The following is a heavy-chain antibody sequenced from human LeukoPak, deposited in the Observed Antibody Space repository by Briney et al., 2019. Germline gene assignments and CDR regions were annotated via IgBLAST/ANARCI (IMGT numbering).Heavy chain of an antibody. J-gene: IGHJ5*02. CDR3: ATDCSSTSCYLFDP. CDR2: INPNSGGT. Sequence: ASVKASCKASGYTFTGYYMHWVRQAPGQGLEWMGWINPNSGGTNYAQKFQGRVTMTRDTSISTAYMELSRLRSDDTAVYYCATDCSSTSCYLFDPWGQGTLVTVSS. CDR1: GYTFTGYY. V-gene: IGHV1-2*02. D-gene: IGHD2-2*01.